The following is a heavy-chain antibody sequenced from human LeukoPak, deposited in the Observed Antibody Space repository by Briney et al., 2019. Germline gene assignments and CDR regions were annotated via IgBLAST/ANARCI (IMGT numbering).Heavy chain of an antibody. J-gene: IGHJ3*02. CDR3: AIGHRGDDAFDI. Sequence: GGSLRLSCAASGFTFSSYEMNWVRQAPGKGLEWVSYISSSGSTIYYADSVKGRFTISRDNAKNSLYLQMNSLRAEDTAVYYCAIGHRGDDAFDIWGQGTVVSLSS. D-gene: IGHD3-10*01. V-gene: IGHV3-48*03. CDR1: GFTFSSYE. CDR2: ISSSGSTI.